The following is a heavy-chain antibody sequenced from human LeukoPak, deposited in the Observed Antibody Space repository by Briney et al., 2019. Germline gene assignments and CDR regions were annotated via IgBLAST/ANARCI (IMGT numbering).Heavy chain of an antibody. CDR1: GFLFSRYW. J-gene: IGHJ4*02. CDR3: ARDSFETDIDY. CDR2: IKEDGSEK. D-gene: IGHD1-14*01. V-gene: IGHV3-7*01. Sequence: GGSLRLSCPASGFLFSRYWMSWVRQAPGKGLEWVANIKEDGSEKYYVESMKGRFTISRDNVKNSLYLQINSLGAEDTAVYYCARDSFETDIDYWGQGTLVTVSS.